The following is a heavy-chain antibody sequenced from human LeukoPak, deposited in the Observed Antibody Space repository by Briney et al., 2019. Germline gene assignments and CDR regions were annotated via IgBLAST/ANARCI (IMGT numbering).Heavy chain of an antibody. V-gene: IGHV4-34*01. CDR3: ASPYYGGY. CDR1: GGSFSGYY. CDR2: INHSGST. Sequence: SGTLSLTCAVYGGSFSGYYWSWIRQPPGKGLEWIGEINHSGSTNYNPSLKSRVTISVDTSKNQFSLKLSSVTAADTAVYYCASPYYGGYWGQGTLVTVSS. J-gene: IGHJ4*02.